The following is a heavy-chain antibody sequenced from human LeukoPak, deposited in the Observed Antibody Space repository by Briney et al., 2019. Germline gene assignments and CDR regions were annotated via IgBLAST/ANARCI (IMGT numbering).Heavy chain of an antibody. V-gene: IGHV3-23*01. CDR2: ISGNGGGT. CDR3: AKSFGYSRSWFDY. CDR1: GFTFSSYA. J-gene: IGHJ4*02. D-gene: IGHD6-13*01. Sequence: GGSLRLSCAASGFTFSSYAMSWARQAPGKGLEWVSGISGNGGGTYYADSVKGRFTITRDNSKNTLYLQMNSLRAEDTAVYYCAKSFGYSRSWFDYWGQGTPVTVSS.